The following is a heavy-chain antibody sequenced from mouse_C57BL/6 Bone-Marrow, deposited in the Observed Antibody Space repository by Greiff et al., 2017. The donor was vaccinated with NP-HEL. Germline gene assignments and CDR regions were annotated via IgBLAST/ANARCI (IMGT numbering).Heavy chain of an antibody. CDR3: ARRWDWYFDV. CDR1: GYTFTSYW. J-gene: IGHJ1*03. V-gene: IGHV1-64*01. CDR2: IHPNSGST. D-gene: IGHD1-1*02. Sequence: VKLQQPGAELVKPGASVKLSCKASGYTFTSYWMHWVKQRPGQGLEWIGMIHPNSGSTNYNEKFKSKATMTVDKSSSTAYMQLSSLTSEDSAVYYCARRWDWYFDVWGTGTTGTVSS.